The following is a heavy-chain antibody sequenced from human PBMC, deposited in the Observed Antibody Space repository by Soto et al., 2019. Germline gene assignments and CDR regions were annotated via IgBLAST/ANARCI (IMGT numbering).Heavy chain of an antibody. CDR2: IYYSGST. Sequence: PSETLSLTCTVSGGSISSGGYYWSWIRQHPGKGLEWIGYIYYSGSTYYNPSLKSRVTISVDTSKNQFSLKLSSVTAADTAVYYCARQRSPCSSYPHDNWFDPWGHGTLVTVSS. V-gene: IGHV4-31*03. J-gene: IGHJ5*02. D-gene: IGHD6-13*01. CDR3: ARQRSPCSSYPHDNWFDP. CDR1: GGSISSGGYY.